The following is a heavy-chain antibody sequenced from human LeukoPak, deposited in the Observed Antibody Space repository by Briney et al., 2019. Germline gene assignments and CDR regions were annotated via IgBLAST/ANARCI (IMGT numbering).Heavy chain of an antibody. CDR2: ISAYNGNT. D-gene: IGHD6-13*01. J-gene: IGHJ4*02. CDR1: GYTFTSYG. CDR3: ATLAAAAPREPFDY. V-gene: IGHV1-18*01. Sequence: ASVKVSCKASGYTFTSYGISWVRQAPGQGLEWMGWISAYNGNTNYAQKLQGRVTMTTDTSTSTAYMELRSLRFDDTAVYYCATLAAAAPREPFDYWGQGTLVTVSS.